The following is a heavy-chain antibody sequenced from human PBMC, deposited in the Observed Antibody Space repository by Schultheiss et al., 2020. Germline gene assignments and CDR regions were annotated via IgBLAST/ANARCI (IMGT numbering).Heavy chain of an antibody. V-gene: IGHV4-34*01. CDR2: INHSGST. CDR3: GSDRPFDY. Sequence: SETLSLTCTVSGGSISSYYWSWIRRPPGKGLEWIGEINHSGSTNYNPSLKSRVTISVDTSKNQFSLKLSSVTAADTAVYFCGSDRPFDYWGQGTLVTVSS. J-gene: IGHJ4*02. D-gene: IGHD3-22*01. CDR1: GGSISSYY.